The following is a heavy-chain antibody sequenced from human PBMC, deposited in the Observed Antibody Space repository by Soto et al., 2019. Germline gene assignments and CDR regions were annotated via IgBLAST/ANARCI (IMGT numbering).Heavy chain of an antibody. D-gene: IGHD1-1*01. CDR1: GFTFSSYA. Sequence: EVQLLESGGGLVQPGGSLRLSCAASGFTFSSYAMSWVRQAPGKGLEWVSAISGSGGSTYYADSVKGRFTISRDNSKNTRYLQMNSRRAEDTAVYDGAKDQLSAGYYHGMDGWGQGTTVTVSS. CDR3: AKDQLSAGYYHGMDG. V-gene: IGHV3-23*01. J-gene: IGHJ6*02. CDR2: ISGSGGST.